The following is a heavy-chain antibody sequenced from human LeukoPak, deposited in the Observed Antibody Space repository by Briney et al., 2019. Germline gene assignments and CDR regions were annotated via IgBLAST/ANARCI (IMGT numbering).Heavy chain of an antibody. Sequence: GGSLRLSCAASGFTFSRYGMHWVRQAPGKGLEWVAVIWYDGSNKYYADSVKGQFTISRDNSKNTLYLQMNSLRAEDTAVYYCARDYGGDAGLDYWGQGTLVTVSS. CDR1: GFTFSRYG. CDR2: IWYDGSNK. J-gene: IGHJ4*02. D-gene: IGHD4-23*01. V-gene: IGHV3-33*01. CDR3: ARDYGGDAGLDY.